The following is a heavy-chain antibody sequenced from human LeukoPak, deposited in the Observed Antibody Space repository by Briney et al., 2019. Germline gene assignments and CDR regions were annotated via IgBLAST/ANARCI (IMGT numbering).Heavy chain of an antibody. CDR3: ARGVPGWFDP. V-gene: IGHV4-31*03. CDR1: GGSISSGGYY. J-gene: IGHJ5*02. CDR2: IYYSGST. Sequence: SETLSLTCTVSGGSISSGGYYWSWIRQHPGKGLEWIGYIYYSGSTYYNPSLKSRVPISVDTSKNQFSLKLSSVTAADTAVYYCARGVPGWFDPWGQGTLVTVSS.